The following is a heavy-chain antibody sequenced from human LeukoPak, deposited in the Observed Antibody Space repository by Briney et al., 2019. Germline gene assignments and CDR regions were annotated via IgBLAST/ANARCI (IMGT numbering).Heavy chain of an antibody. D-gene: IGHD3-16*01. CDR2: IGPTGNT. V-gene: IGHV1-2*02. J-gene: IGHJ4*02. CDR3: ARESLGGLKYFDD. CDR1: GYTFTGYY. Sequence: ASVKVSCKASGYTFTGYYMHWVRPAPGQGLAWIGCIGPTGNTVYVQKFQGRVTVTRDTSINTVYMEVNSLRSDDTAVYSCARESLGGLKYFDDWGQGTLVTVSS.